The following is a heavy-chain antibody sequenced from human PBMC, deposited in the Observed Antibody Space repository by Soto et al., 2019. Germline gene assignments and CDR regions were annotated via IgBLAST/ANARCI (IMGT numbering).Heavy chain of an antibody. CDR1: GFTFSSYG. D-gene: IGHD1-1*01. CDR3: ARGNGNNSGFFDY. CDR2: VWYDGSNK. Sequence: GGSLRLSCAASGFTFSSYGMHWVRQAPGKGLEWVAVVWYDGSNKYYADSVKGRFTISRDNSENTLYLQMNNLRAEDTAVYYCARGNGNNSGFFDYWGQGVTVSS. V-gene: IGHV3-33*01. J-gene: IGHJ4*02.